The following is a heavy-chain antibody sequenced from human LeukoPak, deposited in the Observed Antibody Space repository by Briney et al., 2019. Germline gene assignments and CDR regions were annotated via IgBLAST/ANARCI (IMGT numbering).Heavy chain of an antibody. D-gene: IGHD3-22*01. V-gene: IGHV4-61*02. CDR2: IYTSGST. Sequence: PSETLSLTCTVSGGSISSGSYYWSWIRQPAGKGLEWIGRIYTSGSTNYNPSLKSRVTISVDTSKNQFSLKLSSVTAADTAVYYCARRTTIIVVATDAFDIWGQGTMVTVSS. CDR3: ARRTTIIVVATDAFDI. CDR1: GGSISSGSYY. J-gene: IGHJ3*02.